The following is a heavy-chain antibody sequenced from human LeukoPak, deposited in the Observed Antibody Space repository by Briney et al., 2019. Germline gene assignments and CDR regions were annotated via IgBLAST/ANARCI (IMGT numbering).Heavy chain of an antibody. V-gene: IGHV3-9*01. CDR3: ARVGEWELHY. CDR2: ISWNSGSI. Sequence: GGSLRLSCAASGFTFDDYAMHWVRQAPGKGLEWVSGISWNSGSIGYADSVKGRFTISRDNSKNTLYLQMNSLRAEDTAVYYCARVGEWELHYWGQGTLVTVSS. J-gene: IGHJ4*02. D-gene: IGHD1-26*01. CDR1: GFTFDDYA.